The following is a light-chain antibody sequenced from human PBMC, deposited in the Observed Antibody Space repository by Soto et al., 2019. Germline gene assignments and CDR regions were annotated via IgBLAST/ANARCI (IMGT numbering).Light chain of an antibody. J-gene: IGKJ2*01. CDR1: QSVTST. CDR3: HQYRNWPPT. Sequence: EIAMTQSPATLSVSPGEATTLSCRASQSVTSTLAWYQQKPGQAPRLLIYGASTRPTGIPARFSGSGSGTAFTLIISSLQSEDCAVYYCHQYRNWPPTFGQGTKLEIK. V-gene: IGKV3D-15*01. CDR2: GAS.